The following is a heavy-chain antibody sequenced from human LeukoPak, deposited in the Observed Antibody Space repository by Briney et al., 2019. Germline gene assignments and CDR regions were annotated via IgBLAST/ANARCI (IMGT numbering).Heavy chain of an antibody. CDR2: INHSGST. J-gene: IGHJ4*02. CDR3: AREGSSGWYVDY. Sequence: SETLSLTCAVYGGSFGGYYWSWIRQPPGKGLEWIGEINHSGSTNYNPSLKSRVTISVDTSKNQLSLKLSSVTAADTAVYYCAREGSSGWYVDYWGQGTLVAVSS. D-gene: IGHD6-19*01. CDR1: GGSFGGYY. V-gene: IGHV4-34*01.